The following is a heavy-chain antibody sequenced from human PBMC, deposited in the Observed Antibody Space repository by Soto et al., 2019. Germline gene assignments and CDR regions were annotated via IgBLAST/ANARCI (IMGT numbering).Heavy chain of an antibody. Sequence: GESLKISCNGSGYSFTIYWIGWVRQMPGKGLEWMGIIYPGDSDTRYSPSFQGQVTISADKSISTAYLQWSSLKASDTAMYYCARHLSVVGYRAFDIWGQGTMVTVSS. CDR1: GYSFTIYW. D-gene: IGHD5-12*01. V-gene: IGHV5-51*01. CDR3: ARHLSVVGYRAFDI. CDR2: IYPGDSDT. J-gene: IGHJ3*02.